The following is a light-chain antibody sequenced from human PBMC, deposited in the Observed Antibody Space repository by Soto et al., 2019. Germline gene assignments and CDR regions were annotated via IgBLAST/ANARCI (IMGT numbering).Light chain of an antibody. V-gene: IGKV3-20*01. Sequence: ENVLTQSPVTLSLSPGERATLSCRASQTVSASYLVWYQQKPGQAPRLLIYGASNRATGIPDRFSGSGSGTDFTLSISRLEPEDFAVYYCHQYESSLWTFGQGTKVDIK. J-gene: IGKJ1*01. CDR1: QTVSASY. CDR3: HQYESSLWT. CDR2: GAS.